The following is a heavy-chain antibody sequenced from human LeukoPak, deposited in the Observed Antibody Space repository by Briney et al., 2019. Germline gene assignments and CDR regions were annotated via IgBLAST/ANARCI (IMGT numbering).Heavy chain of an antibody. Sequence: SETLSLTCTVSGDSISTYYWSWIRQPAGKGLEWIGRIYTSGSTNYNPSLKSRVTMSVDTSKNQFSLKLSSVTAADTAVYYCARGVLRYFDWLAGPHYYFDYWGQGTLVTVSS. V-gene: IGHV4-4*07. CDR2: IYTSGST. D-gene: IGHD3-9*01. J-gene: IGHJ4*02. CDR3: ARGVLRYFDWLAGPHYYFDY. CDR1: GDSISTYY.